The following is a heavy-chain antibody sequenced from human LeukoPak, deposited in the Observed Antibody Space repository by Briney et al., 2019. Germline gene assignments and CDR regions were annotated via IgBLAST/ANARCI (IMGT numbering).Heavy chain of an antibody. Sequence: PSETLSLTCTVSGGSISSYYWSWLRQPPGKGLEWIGYIYYSGSTNYNPSLKSRVTISVDTSKNQFSLKLSSVTAADTTVYYCARYFHSSGTFYWGQGTLVTVSS. CDR2: IYYSGST. CDR3: ARYFHSSGTFY. J-gene: IGHJ4*02. V-gene: IGHV4-59*01. CDR1: GGSISSYY. D-gene: IGHD6-19*01.